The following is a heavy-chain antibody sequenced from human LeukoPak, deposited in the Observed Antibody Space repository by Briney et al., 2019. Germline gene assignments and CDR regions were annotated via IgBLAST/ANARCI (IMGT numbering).Heavy chain of an antibody. CDR2: IGTAGDT. CDR3: ARGSGSSGYYLDY. Sequence: GGSLRLSCAASGFTFSSYDMHWVRQATGKGLEWVSAIGTAGDTYYPGSVKGRFTISRENAKNSLYLQMNSLRAGDTAVYYCARGSGSSGYYLDYWGQGTLDTVSS. D-gene: IGHD3-22*01. V-gene: IGHV3-13*01. CDR1: GFTFSSYD. J-gene: IGHJ4*02.